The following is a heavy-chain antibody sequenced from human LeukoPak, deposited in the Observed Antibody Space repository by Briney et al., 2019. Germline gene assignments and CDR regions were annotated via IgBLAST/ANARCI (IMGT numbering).Heavy chain of an antibody. CDR1: GGSISSGDYY. Sequence: SETLSLTCTVSGGSISSGDYYWSWIRQPPGKGLEWIGYIYYSGSTYYNPSLKSRVTISVDTSKNQFSLKLSSVTAADTAVYYCARRDDYSNYERDDFDYWGQGTLVTVSS. CDR3: ARRDDYSNYERDDFDY. V-gene: IGHV4-30-4*01. CDR2: IYYSGST. J-gene: IGHJ4*02. D-gene: IGHD4-11*01.